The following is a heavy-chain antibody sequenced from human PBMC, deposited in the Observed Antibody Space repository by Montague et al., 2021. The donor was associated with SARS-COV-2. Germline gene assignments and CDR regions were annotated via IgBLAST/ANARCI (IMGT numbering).Heavy chain of an antibody. CDR2: SCTSGSI. D-gene: IGHD3-16*01. J-gene: IGHJ4*02. Sequence: TLSLTCTVSGDSITSGSYYWNWVRQPAGKGLEWVGRSCTSGSIDYNPSLKSRLTISVDTSKNQFSLKLSSVTAADTAVYFCAREWGSYAGRFDYWGQGALVTVSS. CDR3: AREWGSYAGRFDY. CDR1: GDSITSGSYY. V-gene: IGHV4-61*02.